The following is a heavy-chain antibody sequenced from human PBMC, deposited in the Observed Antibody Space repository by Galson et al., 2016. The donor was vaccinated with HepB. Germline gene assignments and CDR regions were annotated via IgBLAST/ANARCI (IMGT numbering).Heavy chain of an antibody. CDR2: IDWDDDK. Sequence: PALVKPTQTLTLTCTFSGFSLTTSGMRVSWIRQPPGKALEWLARIDWDDDKFYNKSLKTRLTISKDTSKNQVVLTMTNMDPVDTATYFCARMDRGDSNEGGFDFWGQGILVTVSS. D-gene: IGHD4-17*01. CDR3: ARMDRGDSNEGGFDF. V-gene: IGHV2-70*04. J-gene: IGHJ4*02. CDR1: GFSLTTSGMR.